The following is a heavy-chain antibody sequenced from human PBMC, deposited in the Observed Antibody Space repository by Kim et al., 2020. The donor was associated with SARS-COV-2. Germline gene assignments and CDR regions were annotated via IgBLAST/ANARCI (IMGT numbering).Heavy chain of an antibody. Sequence: SETLSLTCTVSDGSISSNSYYWGWIRQPPGKGLEWIGTIYYSGSTYYSPSLKSRVTIAVDTSKNQLSLKLSSVTAADTAVYHCARGVSSSWDSSFSSYYSGMDVWGQGTTVTVS. CDR3: ARGVSSSWDSSFSSYYSGMDV. D-gene: IGHD6-13*01. CDR2: IYYSGST. V-gene: IGHV4-39*07. CDR1: DGSISSNSYY. J-gene: IGHJ6*02.